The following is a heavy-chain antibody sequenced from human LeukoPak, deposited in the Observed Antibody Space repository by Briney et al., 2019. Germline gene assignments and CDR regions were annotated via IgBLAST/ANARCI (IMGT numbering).Heavy chain of an antibody. J-gene: IGHJ4*02. V-gene: IGHV3-7*01. CDR1: GFTFKTYW. CDR3: ARNPGRKFDF. D-gene: IGHD3-10*01. CDR2: IKQDESEK. Sequence: GGSLRLSCEGSGFTFKTYWMSWVRQAPGKGREWVANIKQDESEKYYVDSVKGRFTISRANAKSSLYLQMNSLRAEDTAVYYCARNPGRKFDFWGQGALVTVSS.